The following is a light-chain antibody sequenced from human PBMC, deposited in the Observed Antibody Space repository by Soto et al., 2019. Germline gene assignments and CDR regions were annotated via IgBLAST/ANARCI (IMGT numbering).Light chain of an antibody. V-gene: IGLV2-14*01. CDR2: EVS. J-gene: IGLJ1*01. CDR3: SSYTSSSTYA. Sequence: QSALTQPASVSGSPGQSITISCTGTSSDVGGYNYVSWYQQHPGKAPKLMIYEVSNRPSGVSNRFSGPKSGNTASLTISGLQAEDEADYYCSSYTSSSTYAFGTGTKFTVL. CDR1: SSDVGGYNY.